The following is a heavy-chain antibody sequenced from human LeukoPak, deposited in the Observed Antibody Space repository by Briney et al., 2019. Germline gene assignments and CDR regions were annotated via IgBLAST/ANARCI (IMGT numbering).Heavy chain of an antibody. CDR2: IYHSGST. Sequence: KPSETLSLTCAVSGGSISSGGYSWSWIRQPPGKGLEWIGYIYHSGSTYYNPSLKSRVTISVDRSKNQFSLKLSSVTAADTAVYFCARHFERRGYFPYWGQGTLVTVSS. V-gene: IGHV4-30-2*01. CDR3: ARHFERRGYFPY. CDR1: GGSISSGGYS. D-gene: IGHD1-1*01. J-gene: IGHJ4*02.